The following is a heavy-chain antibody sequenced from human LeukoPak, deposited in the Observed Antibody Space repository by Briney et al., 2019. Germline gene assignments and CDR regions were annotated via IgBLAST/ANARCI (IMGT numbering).Heavy chain of an antibody. CDR3: ARAVVGATYYFDY. D-gene: IGHD1-26*01. CDR2: IIPIFGTA. CDR1: GYTFTGYY. J-gene: IGHJ4*02. V-gene: IGHV1-69*13. Sequence: SVKVSCKASGYTFTGYYMHWVRQAPGQGLEWMGGIIPIFGTANYAQKFQGRVTITADESTSTAYMELRSLRSDDTAVYYCARAVVGATYYFDYWGQGTLVTVSS.